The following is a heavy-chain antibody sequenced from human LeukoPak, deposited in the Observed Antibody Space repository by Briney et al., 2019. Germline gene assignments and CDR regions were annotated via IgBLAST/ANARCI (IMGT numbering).Heavy chain of an antibody. CDR2: IYHSGST. D-gene: IGHD3-10*01. V-gene: IGHV4-30-2*01. J-gene: IGHJ4*02. CDR3: ARGGMVRGVQFDY. Sequence: SQTLSLTCAVSGGSISSGGYSWSWIRQPPRKGLEGIGYIYHSGSTYYNPSLKSRVTISVDRSKNQFSLKLSSVTAADTAVYYCARGGMVRGVQFDYWGQGTLVTVSS. CDR1: GGSISSGGYS.